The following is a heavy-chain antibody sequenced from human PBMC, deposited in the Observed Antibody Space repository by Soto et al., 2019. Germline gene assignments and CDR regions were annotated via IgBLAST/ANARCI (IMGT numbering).Heavy chain of an antibody. J-gene: IGHJ6*02. D-gene: IGHD2-2*01. CDR2: ISSSGSTI. Sequence: EVQLVESGGGLVQPGGSLRLSCAASGFTFSSYEMNWVRQAPGKGLEWVSYISSSGSTIYYADSVKGRFTISRDNPKNSLYLQMNSLRAEDTAVYYCARDLIVVVPAAANYYYYGMDVWGQGTTVTVSS. CDR1: GFTFSSYE. V-gene: IGHV3-48*03. CDR3: ARDLIVVVPAAANYYYYGMDV.